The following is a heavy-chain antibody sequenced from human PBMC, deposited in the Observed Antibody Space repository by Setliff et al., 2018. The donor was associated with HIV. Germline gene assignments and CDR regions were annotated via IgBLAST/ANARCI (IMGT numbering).Heavy chain of an antibody. V-gene: IGHV4-4*09. CDR1: AVSIGGYS. J-gene: IGHJ4*02. D-gene: IGHD1-7*01. CDR2: TYSTDTT. Sequence: TSETLSLTCTVSAVSIGGYSWSWIRQSPGKGLEWIGSTYSTDTTNHNPSLESRVTISVDKSKNQFSLKLNSVTAADTAVYYCARHGTWNSQRFHFDYWGQGTQVTVSS. CDR3: ARHGTWNSQRFHFDY.